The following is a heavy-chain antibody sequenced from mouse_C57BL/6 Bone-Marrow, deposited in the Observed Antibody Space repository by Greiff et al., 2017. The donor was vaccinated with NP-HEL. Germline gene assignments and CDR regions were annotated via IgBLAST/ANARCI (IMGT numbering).Heavy chain of an antibody. CDR3: ARPLLYDGYIYYYAMDY. J-gene: IGHJ4*01. CDR1: GFTFSDYY. D-gene: IGHD2-3*01. CDR2: ISNGGGST. Sequence: EVQLVESGGGLVQPGGSLKLSCAASGFTFSDYYMYWVRQTPEKRLEWVAYISNGGGSTYYPDTVKGRFTISRDNAKNTLYLQMSRLKSEDTAMYYCARPLLYDGYIYYYAMDYWGQGTSVTVSS. V-gene: IGHV5-12*01.